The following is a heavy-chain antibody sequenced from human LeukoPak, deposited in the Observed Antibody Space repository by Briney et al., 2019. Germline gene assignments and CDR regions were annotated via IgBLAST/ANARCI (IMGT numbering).Heavy chain of an antibody. CDR2: IYYSGST. CDR1: GGSISSSSDY. J-gene: IGHJ6*02. D-gene: IGHD5-18*01. Sequence: TLSLTCTVSGGSISSSSDYWGWIRQPPGKGLEWIGYIYYSGSTYYNPSLKSRVTISVDTSKNQFSLKLSSVTAADTAVYYCASLEAGYNYYYYGMDVWGQGTTVTVSS. V-gene: IGHV4-30-4*08. CDR3: ASLEAGYNYYYYGMDV.